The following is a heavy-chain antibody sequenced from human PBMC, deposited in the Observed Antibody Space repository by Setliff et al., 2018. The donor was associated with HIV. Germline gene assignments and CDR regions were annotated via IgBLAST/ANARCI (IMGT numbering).Heavy chain of an antibody. CDR2: ISAYNGNT. D-gene: IGHD2-21*02. CDR1: GYTFTSHG. J-gene: IGHJ5*02. CDR3: ARDRTGVTSGEFYP. Sequence: ASVKVSCKASGYTFTSHGISWVRQAPGQGLEWMGWISAYNGNTNYARKLQGRVTMTTDTSTSTAYMELSSLRSDDTAVYYCARDRTGVTSGEFYPWGQGTLVTVSS. V-gene: IGHV1-18*01.